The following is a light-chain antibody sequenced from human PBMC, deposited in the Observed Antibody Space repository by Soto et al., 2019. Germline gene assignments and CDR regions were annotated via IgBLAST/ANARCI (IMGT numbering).Light chain of an antibody. CDR3: SSYAGSGVVI. Sequence: QSALNQPASVSGSPGQSITISCTGTSSDVGSYNVVSWYQQHPGKAPKLMIYEVTARPSGVSNRFSGSKSGNTASLTVSGLQAEDEADYYCSSYAGSGVVIFGGGTKLTVL. CDR2: EVT. CDR1: SSDVGSYNV. J-gene: IGLJ2*01. V-gene: IGLV2-23*02.